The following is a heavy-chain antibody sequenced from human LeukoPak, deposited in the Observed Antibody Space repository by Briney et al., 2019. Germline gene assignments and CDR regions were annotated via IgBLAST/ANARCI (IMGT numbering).Heavy chain of an antibody. CDR1: GFTFDDYA. J-gene: IGHJ6*03. Sequence: GGSLRLFCAASGFTFDDYAVHWVRQAPGKGLEWVSGISWSSGYIAYADSVKGRFTISRDNAKNSLYLQMNSLRPEDMALYYCAKDTGRNYYYYMDVWAKGTTVTVSS. V-gene: IGHV3-9*03. CDR3: AKDTGRNYYYYMDV. CDR2: ISWSSGYI.